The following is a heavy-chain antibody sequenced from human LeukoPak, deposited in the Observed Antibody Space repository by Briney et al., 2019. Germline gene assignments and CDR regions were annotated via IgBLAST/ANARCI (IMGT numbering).Heavy chain of an antibody. D-gene: IGHD1-26*01. CDR2: IKEDGSRK. J-gene: IGHJ4*02. CDR1: GFTFSRSW. Sequence: PGGSLRLSCAASGFTFSRSWMSWVRQAPGKGLEGVANIKEDGSRKYYVDSVRGRFTISRDNAKNSLYLQMNSLRAEDTAVYYCARDGVGVPAYWGQGTLVTVSS. V-gene: IGHV3-7*04. CDR3: ARDGVGVPAY.